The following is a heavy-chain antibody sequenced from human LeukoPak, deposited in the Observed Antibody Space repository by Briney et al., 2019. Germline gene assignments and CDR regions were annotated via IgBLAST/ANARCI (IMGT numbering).Heavy chain of an antibody. V-gene: IGHV4-39*07. D-gene: IGHD1-26*01. CDR1: GGSISSSSYY. CDR3: ARTGEWDLIDY. Sequence: SETLSLTCTVSGGSISSSSYYWGWIRQPPGKGLEWIGSIYYSGSTYYNPSLKSRVTISVDTSKNQFSLKLSSVTAADTAVYYCARTGEWDLIDYWGQGTLVTVSS. J-gene: IGHJ4*02. CDR2: IYYSGST.